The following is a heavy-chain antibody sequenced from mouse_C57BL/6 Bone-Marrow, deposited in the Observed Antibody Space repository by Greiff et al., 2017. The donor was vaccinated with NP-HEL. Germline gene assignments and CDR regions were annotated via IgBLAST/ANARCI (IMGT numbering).Heavy chain of an antibody. CDR3: TRDDYDKVDY. CDR2: IDPENGDT. J-gene: IGHJ2*01. D-gene: IGHD2-4*01. Sequence: EVQLQQSGAELVRPGASVKLSCTASGFNIKDDYMHWVKQRPEQGLEWIGWIDPENGDTEYASKFQGKATITADTSSNTAYLQLSSLTSEDTAVYYCTRDDYDKVDYWGQGTTLTVSS. V-gene: IGHV14-4*01. CDR1: GFNIKDDY.